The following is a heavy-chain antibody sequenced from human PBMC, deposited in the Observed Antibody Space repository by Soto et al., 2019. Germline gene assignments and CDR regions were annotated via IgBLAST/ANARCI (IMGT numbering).Heavy chain of an antibody. CDR2: IWYDGSNK. CDR1: GFTFSSYV. CDR3: ARAYGSWNHYYLDV. J-gene: IGHJ6*03. Sequence: QVQLLESGGGVVQPGTSLRLSCAASGFTFSSYVMHWVRQAPGKGLEWVAVIWYDGSNKYYADSVKGRFTISRDNSKNTLSLQMKSLRVEDSAVYYCARAYGSWNHYYLDVWGKGTTVTVSS. V-gene: IGHV3-33*01. D-gene: IGHD3-10*01.